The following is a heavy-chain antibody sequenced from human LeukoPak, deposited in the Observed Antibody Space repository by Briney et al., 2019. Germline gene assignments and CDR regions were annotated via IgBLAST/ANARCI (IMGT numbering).Heavy chain of an antibody. V-gene: IGHV3-30*18. Sequence: GGSLRLSCAASGFTFSSYGMHWVRQAPGEGLELVAVISYDGSNKYYADSVKGRFTISRDNSKNTLYLQMNSLRAEDTAVYYCAKAAYDCSSTSCYGPGGFDPWGQGTLVTVSS. J-gene: IGHJ5*02. CDR3: AKAAYDCSSTSCYGPGGFDP. CDR1: GFTFSSYG. CDR2: ISYDGSNK. D-gene: IGHD2-2*01.